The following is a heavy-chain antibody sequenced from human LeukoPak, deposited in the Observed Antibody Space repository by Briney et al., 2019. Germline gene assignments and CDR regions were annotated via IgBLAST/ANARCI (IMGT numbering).Heavy chain of an antibody. V-gene: IGHV3-23*01. CDR3: AKWGDYDVLTGYYVPDY. Sequence: GASLRLSCAASGFTFSNYDMSWVRQAPGKGLEWVSAILGSGGSTYYADSVKGRFTLSRDNSKSTLYLQMNSLRAEDTALYYCAKWGDYDVLTGYYVPDYWGQGTLVTVSS. CDR2: ILGSGGST. CDR1: GFTFSNYD. J-gene: IGHJ4*02. D-gene: IGHD3-9*01.